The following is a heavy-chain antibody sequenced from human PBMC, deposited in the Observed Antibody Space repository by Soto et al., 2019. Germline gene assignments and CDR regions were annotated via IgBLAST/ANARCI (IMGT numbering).Heavy chain of an antibody. J-gene: IGHJ4*02. Sequence: EVQLLESGGGLVQPGGSLRLSCAASGFTFSSYAMSWVRQAPGKGLEWVSAISGSGGSTYYADSVKGRFTISRDNSKNTLYLQMNSLRAEDTAVYYCARTDYYDSSGYLDYWGQGTLVTVSS. CDR1: GFTFSSYA. V-gene: IGHV3-23*01. D-gene: IGHD3-22*01. CDR3: ARTDYYDSSGYLDY. CDR2: ISGSGGST.